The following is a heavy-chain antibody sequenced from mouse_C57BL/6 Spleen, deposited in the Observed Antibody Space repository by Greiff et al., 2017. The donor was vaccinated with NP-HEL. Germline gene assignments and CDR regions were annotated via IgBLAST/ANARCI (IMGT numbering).Heavy chain of an antibody. CDR2: IDPSDSET. CDR3: ARPYYYGSRGYAMDY. J-gene: IGHJ4*01. CDR1: GYTFTSYW. D-gene: IGHD1-1*01. V-gene: IGHV1-52*01. Sequence: VQLQQPGAELVRPGSSVKLSCKASGYTFTSYWMHWVKQRPIQGLEWIGNIDPSDSETHYNQKFKDKATLTVDKSSSTAYMQLSRLTSEDSAVYYCARPYYYGSRGYAMDYWGQGTSVTVSS.